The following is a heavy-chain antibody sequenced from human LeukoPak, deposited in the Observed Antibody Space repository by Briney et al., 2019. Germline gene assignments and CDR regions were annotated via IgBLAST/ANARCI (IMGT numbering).Heavy chain of an antibody. V-gene: IGHV1-8*02. J-gene: IGHJ4*02. Sequence: ASVKVSCKASGGTFSSYAISWVRQAPGQGLEWMGWMNPNSGNTGYAQKFQGRVTMTRNTSISTAYMELSSLRSEDTAVYYCARGGGSIVAAAGTGFDYWGQGTLVTVSS. CDR1: GGTFSSYA. CDR2: MNPNSGNT. D-gene: IGHD6-13*01. CDR3: ARGGGSIVAAAGTGFDY.